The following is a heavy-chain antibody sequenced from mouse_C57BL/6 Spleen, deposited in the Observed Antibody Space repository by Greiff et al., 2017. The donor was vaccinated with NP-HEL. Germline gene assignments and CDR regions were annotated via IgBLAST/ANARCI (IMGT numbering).Heavy chain of an antibody. V-gene: IGHV5-17*01. CDR3: ARPWDGSRYFDV. D-gene: IGHD1-1*02. Sequence: DVRLVESGGGLVKPGGSLKLSCAASGFTFSDYGMHWVRQAPEKGLEWVAYISSGSSTIYYADTVKGRFTISRDNAKNTLFLQMTSLRSEDTAMYYCARPWDGSRYFDVWGTGTTVTVSS. CDR2: ISSGSSTI. J-gene: IGHJ1*03. CDR1: GFTFSDYG.